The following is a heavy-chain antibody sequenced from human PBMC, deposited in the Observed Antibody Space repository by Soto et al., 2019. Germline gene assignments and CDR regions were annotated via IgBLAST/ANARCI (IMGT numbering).Heavy chain of an antibody. CDR3: ARDLAIAPPDIVVVVAATLTAFDI. Sequence: EVQLVESGGGLVKPGGSLRLSCAASGFTFSSYSMNWVRQAPGKGLEWVSSISSSSSYIYYADSVKGRFTISRDNAKNSLYMQMNSLRAEDTAVYYCARDLAIAPPDIVVVVAATLTAFDIWGQGTMVTVSS. D-gene: IGHD2-15*01. V-gene: IGHV3-21*01. CDR2: ISSSSSYI. J-gene: IGHJ3*02. CDR1: GFTFSSYS.